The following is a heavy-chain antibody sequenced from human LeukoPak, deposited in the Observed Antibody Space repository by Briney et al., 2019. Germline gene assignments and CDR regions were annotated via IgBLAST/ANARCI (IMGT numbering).Heavy chain of an antibody. CDR2: IKQGGSET. CDR1: GFTSSTYW. J-gene: IGHJ2*01. Sequence: GGSLRLSCAASGFTSSTYWMSWVRQAPGKGLEWVASIKQGGSETYYVDSVKGRFTLSRDNAKNSLYLQMNSLSADDTAVYYCARDRDSRWDFDLWGRGTLVTVSS. CDR3: ARDRDSRWDFDL. D-gene: IGHD3-22*01. V-gene: IGHV3-7*01.